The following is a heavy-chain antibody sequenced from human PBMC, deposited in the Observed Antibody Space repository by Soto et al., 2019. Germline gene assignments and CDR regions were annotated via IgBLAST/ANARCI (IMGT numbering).Heavy chain of an antibody. Sequence: SETLSLTCTVSGGSISSYYWSWIRQPPGKGLERIGYIYYSGSTNYNPSLKSRVTISVDTSKNQFSLKLSSVTAADTAVYYCARLLFGAANWFDPWGQGTLVTVS. J-gene: IGHJ5*02. CDR1: GGSISSYY. D-gene: IGHD3-10*01. CDR2: IYYSGST. V-gene: IGHV4-59*01. CDR3: ARLLFGAANWFDP.